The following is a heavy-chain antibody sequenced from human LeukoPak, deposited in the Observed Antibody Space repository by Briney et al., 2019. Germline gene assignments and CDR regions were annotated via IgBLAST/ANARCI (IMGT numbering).Heavy chain of an antibody. J-gene: IGHJ3*02. Sequence: SETLSLTCTVSGVSISSYSWSWIRQPPGKGLEWIGYIYYSGSTNYNPSLKSRVTISVDTSKNQFSLKLSSVTAADTAVYYCARTTPLLLVATNNEAFDIWGQGTMVTVSS. CDR1: GVSISSYS. CDR3: ARTTPLLLVATNNEAFDI. D-gene: IGHD5-12*01. CDR2: IYYSGST. V-gene: IGHV4-59*01.